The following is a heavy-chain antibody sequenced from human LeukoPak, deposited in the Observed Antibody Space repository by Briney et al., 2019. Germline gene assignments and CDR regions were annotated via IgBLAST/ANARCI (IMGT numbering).Heavy chain of an antibody. J-gene: IGHJ4*02. CDR2: ISWNSGSI. V-gene: IGHV3-9*01. CDR3: AKAPGSSIAASYYFDY. D-gene: IGHD6-6*01. Sequence: GGSPRLSCAASGFTFDDYAMHWVRQAPGKGLEWVSGISWNSGSIGYADSVKGRFTISRDNAKNSLYLQMNSLRAEDTALYYCAKAPGSSIAASYYFDYWGQGTLVTVSS. CDR1: GFTFDDYA.